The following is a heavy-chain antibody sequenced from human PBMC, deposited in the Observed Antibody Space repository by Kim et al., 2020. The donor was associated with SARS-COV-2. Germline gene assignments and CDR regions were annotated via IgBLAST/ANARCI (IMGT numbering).Heavy chain of an antibody. J-gene: IGHJ6*02. CDR2: IIPIFGTA. V-gene: IGHV1-69*13. CDR3: ARVGCSSTSCYSPSYYGMDV. D-gene: IGHD2-2*02. Sequence: SVKVSCKASGGTFSSYAISWVRQAPGQGLEWMGGIIPIFGTANYAQKFQGRVTITADESTSTAYMELSSLRSEDTAVYYCARVGCSSTSCYSPSYYGMDVWGQGTTVTVSS. CDR1: GGTFSSYA.